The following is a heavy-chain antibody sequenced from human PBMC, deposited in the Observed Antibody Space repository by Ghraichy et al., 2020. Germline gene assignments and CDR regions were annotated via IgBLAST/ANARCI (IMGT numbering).Heavy chain of an antibody. J-gene: IGHJ6*02. CDR1: GFTFSRYG. CDR3: AKERDTSGYYSFRGDYYGMDV. V-gene: IGHV3-30*18. D-gene: IGHD3-22*01. Sequence: LSLTCAASGFTFSRYGMHWVRQAPGKGLEWVAVISYDGSQKNSADSVKGRFTISRDNSKNTLYVQLNSLRAEDTAIYFCAKERDTSGYYSFRGDYYGMDVWGQGTTVTVSS. CDR2: ISYDGSQK.